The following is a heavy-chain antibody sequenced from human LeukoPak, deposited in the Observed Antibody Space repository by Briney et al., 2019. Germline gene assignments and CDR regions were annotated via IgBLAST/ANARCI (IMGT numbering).Heavy chain of an antibody. J-gene: IGHJ4*02. CDR1: EYTFTSYY. CDR3: ARGTPGYSSV. D-gene: IGHD6-19*01. Sequence: PRASVKVSCKAFEYTFTSYYVHWVRQAPGQGLEWMGIINPSGGTNYAQKFQGRVTMTRDTSTSTVYMELSSLRSEDTAVYYCARGTPGYSSVWGQGTLVTVSS. V-gene: IGHV1-46*01. CDR2: INPSGGT.